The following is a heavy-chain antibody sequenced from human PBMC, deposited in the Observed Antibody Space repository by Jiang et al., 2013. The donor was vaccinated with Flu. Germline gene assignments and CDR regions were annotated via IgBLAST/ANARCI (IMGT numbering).Heavy chain of an antibody. J-gene: IGHJ4*02. Sequence: VQLLESGGGLVQPGGSLRLSCAASGFTFNNYAMTWVRQAPGEGLQWVSSIDNSDYRTYYADSVQGRFTISRDNFKNTISLQMSSLRVDDTALYYCVRDWAGDTCSEGCLGDWGQGTLVIVSS. D-gene: IGHD5/OR15-5a*01. CDR3: VRDWAGDTCSEGCLGD. V-gene: IGHV3-23*01. CDR2: IDNSDYRT. CDR1: GFTFNNYA.